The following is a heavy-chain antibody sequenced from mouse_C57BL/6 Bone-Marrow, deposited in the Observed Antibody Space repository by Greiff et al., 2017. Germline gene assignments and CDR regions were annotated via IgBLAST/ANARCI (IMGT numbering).Heavy chain of an antibody. J-gene: IGHJ3*01. CDR3: ARYYGGFAY. Sequence: VKLQESGAELVRPGTSVKVSCKASGYAFTNYLIEWVKQRPGQGLEWIGVINPGSGGTNYNEKFKGKATLTADKSSSTAYMQLSSLTSEDSAVYFCARYYGGFAYWGQGTLVTVSA. D-gene: IGHD1-1*01. CDR2: INPGSGGT. CDR1: GYAFTNYL. V-gene: IGHV1-54*01.